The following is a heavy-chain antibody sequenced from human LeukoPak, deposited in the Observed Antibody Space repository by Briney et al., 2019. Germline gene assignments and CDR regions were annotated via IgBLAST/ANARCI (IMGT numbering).Heavy chain of an antibody. CDR3: ARAMRPIAVGGADNWLDP. V-gene: IGHV1-2*02. Sequence: ASVKVSCKASGYTFTDYYMHWVRQAPGQGLEWMGRNNPNSGGTDYAQKFQGRVTMTGDTSINTAYMELSRLTSDDTAVFYCARAMRPIAVGGADNWLDPWGQGTLVTVSS. CDR2: NNPNSGGT. CDR1: GYTFTDYY. J-gene: IGHJ5*02. D-gene: IGHD6-13*01.